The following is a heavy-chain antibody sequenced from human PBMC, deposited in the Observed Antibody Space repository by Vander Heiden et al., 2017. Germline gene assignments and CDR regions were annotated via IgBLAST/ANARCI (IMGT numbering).Heavy chain of an antibody. D-gene: IGHD6-19*01. CDR1: GGSISSSSYY. CDR2: IYYSGST. CDR3: ARHSSGWYGGGDY. Sequence: QLQLQESGPGLVKPSETLSLTCTVSGGSISSSSYYWGWSRQPPGKGLEWIGSIYYSGSTYYNPSLKSRVTISVDTSKNQFSLKLSSVTAADTAVYYCARHSSGWYGGGDYWGQGTLVTVSS. J-gene: IGHJ4*02. V-gene: IGHV4-39*01.